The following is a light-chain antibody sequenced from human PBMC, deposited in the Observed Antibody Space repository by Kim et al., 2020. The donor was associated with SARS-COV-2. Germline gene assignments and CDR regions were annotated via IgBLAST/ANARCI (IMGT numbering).Light chain of an antibody. V-gene: IGKV1-9*01. CDR2: AAS. J-gene: IGKJ5*01. Sequence: DIQLTQSPSFLSVSVGDRVTITCRASQGITSYLAWYQQKPGKAPKLLIYAASTLQSGVPSRFSGSGYGTEFTLTISSLQPEDFATYYYQQHNIYPFTFGQGTRLEIK. CDR1: QGITSY. CDR3: QQHNIYPFT.